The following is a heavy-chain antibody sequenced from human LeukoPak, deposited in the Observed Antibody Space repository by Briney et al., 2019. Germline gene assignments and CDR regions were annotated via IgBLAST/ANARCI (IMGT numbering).Heavy chain of an antibody. CDR1: GFTFSSNY. D-gene: IGHD2-2*01. Sequence: PGGSLRLSCAASGFTFSSNYMSWVRQAPGKGLEWVSVIYSGGSTYYADSVKGRFTISRDNSKNTLYLQMNSLRAEDTAVYYCARLPRYCSSTSCFSVDYWGQGTLVTVSS. J-gene: IGHJ4*02. CDR3: ARLPRYCSSTSCFSVDY. CDR2: IYSGGST. V-gene: IGHV3-66*02.